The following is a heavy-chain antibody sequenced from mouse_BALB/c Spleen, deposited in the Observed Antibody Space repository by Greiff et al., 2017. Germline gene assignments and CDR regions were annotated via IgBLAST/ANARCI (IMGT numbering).Heavy chain of an antibody. CDR1: GFTFSDYY. CDR2: ISDGGSYT. V-gene: IGHV5-4*02. D-gene: IGHD2-14*01. CDR3: ARAPYRYPGMDY. Sequence: EVKLMESGGGLVKPGGSLKLSCAASGFTFSDYYMYWVRQTPEKRLEWVATISDGGSYTYYPDSVKGRFTISRDNAKNNLYLQMSSLKSEDTAMYYCARAPYRYPGMDYWGQGTSVTVSS. J-gene: IGHJ4*01.